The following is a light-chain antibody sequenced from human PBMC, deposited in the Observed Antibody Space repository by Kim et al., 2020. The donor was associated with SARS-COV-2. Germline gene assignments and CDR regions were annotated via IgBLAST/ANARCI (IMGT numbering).Light chain of an antibody. V-gene: IGLV4-69*01. CDR3: QTWGTPVV. CDR1: GTPNNYA. CDR2: VNRDGSQ. J-gene: IGLJ2*01. Sequence: GASVKLTCTRGGTPNNYATAWHRQRPERGPRFLLKVNRDGSQYKGDGIPDRFSGSSSESQRFLTISNLQSGDEADYYCQTWGTPVVFGGGTQLTVL.